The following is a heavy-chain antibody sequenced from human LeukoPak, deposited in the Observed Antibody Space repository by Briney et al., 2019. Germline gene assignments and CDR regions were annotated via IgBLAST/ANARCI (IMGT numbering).Heavy chain of an antibody. Sequence: ASVKVSCKASGYTFTSYDINWVRQAPGQGLEWMGWMNPNSGNTGYAQKFQGRVTMTRNTSISTAYMELSSLRSEDTAVYYCARTGFPYDFWSGYYQGYWFDPWGQGTLVTVSS. J-gene: IGHJ5*02. V-gene: IGHV1-8*01. CDR3: ARTGFPYDFWSGYYQGYWFDP. D-gene: IGHD3-3*01. CDR2: MNPNSGNT. CDR1: GYTFTSYD.